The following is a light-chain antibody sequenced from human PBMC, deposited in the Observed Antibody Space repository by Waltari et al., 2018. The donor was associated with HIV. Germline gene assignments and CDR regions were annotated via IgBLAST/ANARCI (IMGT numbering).Light chain of an antibody. CDR1: SSNIGSNY. V-gene: IGLV1-47*01. CDR3: AAWDDSLSGYV. J-gene: IGLJ1*01. Sequence: QSVLTQPPSASGTPGQRVTISCSGGSSNIGSNYVFWYHLLPGTAPKLHVYRNDQRPSGRPDRLSVSKSGTSASLASSGLRSEDEADYYCAAWDDSLSGYVFGTGTKVTVL. CDR2: RND.